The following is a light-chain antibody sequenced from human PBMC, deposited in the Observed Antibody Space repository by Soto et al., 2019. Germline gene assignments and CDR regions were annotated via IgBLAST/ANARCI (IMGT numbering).Light chain of an antibody. Sequence: ETVMTQSTATLSVSPGERANLSCRASQSVSSNLAWYQQKPGQSPRLLIYGASTRATGIPARFSGSGSGTDFTLTISSLEPEDFAVFYCHQYGISPPTFGQGTKVDI. CDR3: HQYGISPPT. CDR1: QSVSSN. CDR2: GAS. J-gene: IGKJ1*01. V-gene: IGKV3-15*01.